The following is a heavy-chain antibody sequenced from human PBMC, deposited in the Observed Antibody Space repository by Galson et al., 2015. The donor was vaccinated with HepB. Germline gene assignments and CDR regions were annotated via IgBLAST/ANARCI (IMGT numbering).Heavy chain of an antibody. J-gene: IGHJ4*02. CDR3: ARDRGNY. Sequence: SLRLSCAASGFTFSSYGMHWVRQAPGKGLEWVAVISYDGSNRFYADSVKGRFTISRDNSKNTLYLQMNSLRAEDTAVYCCARDRGNYWGQGTLVTVSS. CDR2: ISYDGSNR. V-gene: IGHV3-30*03. D-gene: IGHD3-10*01. CDR1: GFTFSSYG.